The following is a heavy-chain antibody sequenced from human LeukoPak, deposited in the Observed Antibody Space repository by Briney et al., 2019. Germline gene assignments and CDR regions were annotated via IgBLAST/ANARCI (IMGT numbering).Heavy chain of an antibody. V-gene: IGHV4-4*07. CDR1: GGSISSYY. J-gene: IGHJ6*03. D-gene: IGHD2-2*02. CDR3: ARGARYCSSTSCYIYYYMDV. Sequence: SETLSLTCTVSGGSISSYYWSWIRQPAGKGLEWIGRIYTSGSTNYNPSLKSRVTMSVDTSKNQFSLKLSSVTAADTAVYYCARGARYCSSTSCYIYYYMDVWGKGTTVTVSS. CDR2: IYTSGST.